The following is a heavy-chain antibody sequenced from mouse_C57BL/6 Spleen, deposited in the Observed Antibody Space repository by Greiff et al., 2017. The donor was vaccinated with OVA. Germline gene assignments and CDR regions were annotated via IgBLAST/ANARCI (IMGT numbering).Heavy chain of an antibody. D-gene: IGHD1-1*01. Sequence: EVQLVESGGDLVKPGGSLKLSCAASGFTFSSYGMSWVRQTPDQRLEWVATISSGGSYTYYPDSVKGRFTISRDNAKNTLYLQMSSLKSEDTAMYYCARHLYDGTLYAMDYWGQGTSVTVSS. CDR1: GFTFSSYG. V-gene: IGHV5-6*01. CDR3: ARHLYDGTLYAMDY. J-gene: IGHJ4*01. CDR2: ISSGGSYT.